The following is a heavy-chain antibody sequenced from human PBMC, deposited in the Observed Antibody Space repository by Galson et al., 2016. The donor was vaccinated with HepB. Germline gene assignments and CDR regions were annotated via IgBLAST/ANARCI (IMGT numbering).Heavy chain of an antibody. CDR3: ATCRYYFYMDV. J-gene: IGHJ6*03. CDR2: FDPEDGET. Sequence: SVKVSCKVSGYTLTELSIHWVRQAPGKGLGWMGRFDPEDGETIHAQKFQGRVTMTEDPSTDTVYMELSSLRSEDTAIYYCATCRYYFYMDVWGEGTTVTVSS. CDR1: GYTLTELS. V-gene: IGHV1-24*01.